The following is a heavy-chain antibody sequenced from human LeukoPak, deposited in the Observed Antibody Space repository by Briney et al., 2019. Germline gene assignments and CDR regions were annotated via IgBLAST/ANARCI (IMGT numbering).Heavy chain of an antibody. J-gene: IGHJ6*02. V-gene: IGHV3-7*01. CDR2: IKQDGSEK. Sequence: GGSLRLSCAASGFTFSSYWMSWVRQAPGKGLEWVANIKQDGSEKYYVDSVKGRFTISRDNAKNSLYLQMNSLRAEDTAVYYCARGPYYDFWSGYYPSYYYYGMDVWGQGTTVTVSS. CDR1: GFTFSSYW. D-gene: IGHD3-3*01. CDR3: ARGPYYDFWSGYYPSYYYYGMDV.